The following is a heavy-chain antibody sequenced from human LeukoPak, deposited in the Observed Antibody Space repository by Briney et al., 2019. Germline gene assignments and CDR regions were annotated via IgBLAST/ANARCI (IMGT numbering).Heavy chain of an antibody. CDR1: GFTFSNYA. CDR3: AELGITMIGGV. J-gene: IGHJ6*04. D-gene: IGHD3-10*02. Sequence: GGSLRLSCAASGFTFSNYAITWVRQAPGRGLEWVSSISVSGFTTYYADSVKGRFTISRDNAKNSLYLQMSSLRAEDTAVYYCAELGITMIGGVWGKGTTVTISS. V-gene: IGHV3-23*01. CDR2: ISVSGFTT.